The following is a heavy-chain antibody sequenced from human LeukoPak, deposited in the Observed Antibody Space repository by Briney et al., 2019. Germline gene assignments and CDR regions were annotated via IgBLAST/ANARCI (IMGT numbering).Heavy chain of an antibody. CDR3: ARESLESSLHY. J-gene: IGHJ4*02. D-gene: IGHD3-3*01. Sequence: SETLSLTCTVSGGSISSYYWSWIRQPPGKGLEWIGYIYYSGCTNYNPSLKSRVTISLDTSKNQFSLRLSSVTAADTAVYYCARESLESSLHYWGQGTLVTVSS. CDR1: GGSISSYY. CDR2: IYYSGCT. V-gene: IGHV4-59*01.